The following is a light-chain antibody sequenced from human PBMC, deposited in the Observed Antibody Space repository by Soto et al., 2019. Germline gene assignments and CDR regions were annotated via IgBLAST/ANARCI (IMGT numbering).Light chain of an antibody. CDR3: QQYNDWVT. J-gene: IGKJ4*01. CDR2: GAS. V-gene: IGKV3-15*01. Sequence: EIVMTQSPATLSVSPGERATLSCRASQSVSSNLVWYHQKPGQAPRLLIYGASTRATGIPARFSGSGSGTEFTLTINSLQSEDFAVYYCQQYNDWVTFGGGTKVEI. CDR1: QSVSSN.